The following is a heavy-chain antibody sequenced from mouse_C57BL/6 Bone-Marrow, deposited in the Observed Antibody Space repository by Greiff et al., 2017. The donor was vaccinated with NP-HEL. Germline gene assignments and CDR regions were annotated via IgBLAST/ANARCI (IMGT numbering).Heavy chain of an antibody. CDR3: ARERRDIDY. CDR1: GYSFTGYY. Sequence: VQLQQSGPELVKPGASVKISCKASGYSFTGYYMNWVKQSPEKSLEWIGEINPSTGGTTYTQKFKAKATLTVDKSSSTAYMQLKSLTSEDSAVYYCARERRDIDYWGQGTTLTVSS. V-gene: IGHV1-42*01. D-gene: IGHD3-3*01. CDR2: INPSTGGT. J-gene: IGHJ2*01.